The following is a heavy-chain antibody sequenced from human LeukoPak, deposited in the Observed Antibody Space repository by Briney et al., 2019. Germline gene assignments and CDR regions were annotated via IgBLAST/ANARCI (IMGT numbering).Heavy chain of an antibody. CDR1: GFTFSSYA. CDR3: AKDVVPAAINVNHLGDWFDP. Sequence: PGGSLRLSCAASGFTFSSYAMHWVRQAPGKGLEWVAVISYDGSDKYYADSVKGRFTISRDNSKNTLYLQMNSLRAEDTAVYYCAKDVVPAAINVNHLGDWFDPWGQGTLVTVSS. J-gene: IGHJ5*02. D-gene: IGHD2-2*02. CDR2: ISYDGSDK. V-gene: IGHV3-30-3*01.